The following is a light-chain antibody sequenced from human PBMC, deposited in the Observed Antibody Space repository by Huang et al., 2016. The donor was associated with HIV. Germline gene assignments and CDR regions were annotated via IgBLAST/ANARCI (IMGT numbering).Light chain of an antibody. J-gene: IGKJ3*01. V-gene: IGKV1-27*01. Sequence: DIQMTQSPSSLSASVGDRVTITCRASQGIRNHLAWYQQKPGKAPKLLISAASTLYSGVPSLFSGSGSGTDFTLTISNLQPEDVATYYCQKYNSAPLTFGPGTKVDIK. CDR3: QKYNSAPLT. CDR1: QGIRNH. CDR2: AAS.